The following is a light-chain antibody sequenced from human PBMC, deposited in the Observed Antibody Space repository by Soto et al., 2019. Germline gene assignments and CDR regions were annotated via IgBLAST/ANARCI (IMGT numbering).Light chain of an antibody. J-gene: IGKJ3*01. V-gene: IGKV3-20*01. CDR1: QSVSSSY. CDR2: GAS. Sequence: EFVLTQSPCTLSLSPGERATLSFMASQSVSSSYLAWYQQKPGQAPRLLIYGASSRATGIPDRFSGSGSGTDFTLTISRLEPEDFAVYYCQQYGGSFRVFGPGTKVDIK. CDR3: QQYGGSFRV.